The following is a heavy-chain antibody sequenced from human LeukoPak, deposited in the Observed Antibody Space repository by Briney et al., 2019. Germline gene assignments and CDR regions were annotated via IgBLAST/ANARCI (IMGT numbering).Heavy chain of an antibody. CDR1: GFTFSSST. J-gene: IGHJ5*02. D-gene: IGHD4/OR15-4a*01. CDR3: VRIPNSANFPNWFDP. Sequence: GGSLRLSSAASGFTFSSSTMNWVPRAPGKGLEWVSSISSSSDYIYYADSVKGRFTISRDNAKNSLYLQMNSLRAEDTAVYYCVRIPNSANFPNWFDPWGQGTLVTVSS. CDR2: ISSSSDYI. V-gene: IGHV3-21*01.